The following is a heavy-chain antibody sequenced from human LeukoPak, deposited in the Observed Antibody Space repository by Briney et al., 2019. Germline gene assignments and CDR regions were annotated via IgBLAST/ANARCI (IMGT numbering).Heavy chain of an antibody. CDR3: AKDGYTMIVVVID. J-gene: IGHJ4*02. V-gene: IGHV3-9*01. CDR2: VSWNSGSI. CDR1: GFTFDDYA. D-gene: IGHD3-22*01. Sequence: GGSLRLSCAASGFTFDDYAMHWVRQAPGKGLEWASGVSWNSGSIGYADSVKGRFTISRDNAKNSLYLQMNSLRAEDTALYYCAKDGYTMIVVVIDWGQGTLVTVSS.